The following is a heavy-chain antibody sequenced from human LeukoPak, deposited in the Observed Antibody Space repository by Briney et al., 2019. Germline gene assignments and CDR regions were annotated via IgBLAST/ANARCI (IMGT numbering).Heavy chain of an antibody. V-gene: IGHV3-48*03. Sequence: GGSLRLSCAASGFTFSSYEMNWVRQAPGKGLEWVSYISSSGSTIYYADSAKGRFTISRDNSKNTLYLQMNSLRAEDTAVYYCAKDPRSIIGTVNWFDPWGQGTLVTVSS. CDR3: AKDPRSIIGTVNWFDP. D-gene: IGHD3-16*01. CDR1: GFTFSSYE. CDR2: ISSSGSTI. J-gene: IGHJ5*02.